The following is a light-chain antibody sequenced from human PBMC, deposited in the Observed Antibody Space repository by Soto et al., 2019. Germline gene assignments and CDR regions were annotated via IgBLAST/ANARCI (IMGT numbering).Light chain of an antibody. CDR2: GAS. CDR3: QQYGSSGT. CDR1: QSVSNNY. J-gene: IGKJ1*01. Sequence: EIVMTHSPSTLSVSPGGRANLSCRASQSVSNNYLAWYQQKPCHAPRLLIYGASNRATGIPDRLSGSGSGTEFTLTISRLEPEDFAVYYCQQYGSSGTFGQGTKVDI. V-gene: IGKV3-20*01.